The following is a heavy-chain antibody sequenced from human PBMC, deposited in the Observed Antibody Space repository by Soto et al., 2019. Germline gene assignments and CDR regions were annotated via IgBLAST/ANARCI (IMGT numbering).Heavy chain of an antibody. V-gene: IGHV1-2*02. CDR1: GYTLSDYY. CDR2: VNPNSGET. J-gene: IGHJ4*02. D-gene: IGHD1-26*01. CDR3: ARCVARGYPPGAVDY. Sequence: GASVKVSCKASGYTLSDYYMHWLRQAPGQWLEWMGWVNPNSGETDFAQKFQGRITITRDTSISTAYMELYSLTPDDTAVYYCARCVARGYPPGAVDYWGQGTLVTVSS.